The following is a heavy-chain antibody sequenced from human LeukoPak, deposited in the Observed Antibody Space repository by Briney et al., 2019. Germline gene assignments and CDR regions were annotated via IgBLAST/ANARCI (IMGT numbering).Heavy chain of an antibody. Sequence: SETLSLTCTVSGGSISIYYWSWIRQPAGKGLEWIGRIYTSGTTHYNPSLKSRVTMSVDTSKNQFSLKLSSVTAADTAVYFCARVGDGYNFHYWGQGTLVTVSS. CDR3: ARVGDGYNFHY. V-gene: IGHV4-4*07. CDR2: IYTSGTT. CDR1: GGSISIYY. D-gene: IGHD5-24*01. J-gene: IGHJ4*02.